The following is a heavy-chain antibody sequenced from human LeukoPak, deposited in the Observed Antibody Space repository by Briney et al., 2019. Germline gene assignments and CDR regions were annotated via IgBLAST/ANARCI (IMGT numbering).Heavy chain of an antibody. CDR1: GYTFTRYG. CDR2: ISANNGDT. CDR3: ARDFFHGHCAGLSCFLLDY. D-gene: IGHD2-15*01. J-gene: IGHJ4*02. Sequence: GASVKVSWKASGYTFTRYGISWVRQAPGQGLEWMGWISANNGDTNSAQKFQGRVTMTTDTSTSTAYMELRSLRSDDTAVYYCARDFFHGHCAGLSCFLLDYWGQGSLVTVSS. V-gene: IGHV1-18*01.